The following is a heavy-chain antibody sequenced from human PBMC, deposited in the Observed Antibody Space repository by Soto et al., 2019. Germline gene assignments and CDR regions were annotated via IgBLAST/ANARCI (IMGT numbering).Heavy chain of an antibody. J-gene: IGHJ4*02. CDR1: GFTFSSYG. Sequence: QVQLVESGGGVVQPGRSLRLSCAASGFTFSSYGMHWVRQAPGKGLEWVAVISYDGSNKYYADSVKGQFTISRDNSKNTLYLQMNSLRAEDTAVYYCAKDSPYWRYWGQGTLVTVSS. V-gene: IGHV3-30*18. CDR2: ISYDGSNK. D-gene: IGHD2-8*02. CDR3: AKDSPYWRY.